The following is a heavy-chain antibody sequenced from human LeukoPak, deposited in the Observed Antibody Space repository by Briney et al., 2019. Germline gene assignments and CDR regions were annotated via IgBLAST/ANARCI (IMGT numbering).Heavy chain of an antibody. CDR1: GYTFTNYG. CDR3: ARLTYYYDSSSWTFDY. V-gene: IGHV7-4-1*02. CDR2: INTNTGYP. J-gene: IGHJ4*02. D-gene: IGHD3-22*01. Sequence: ASVRVSCKASGYTFTNYGINWVRQAPGRGLEWMGWINTNTGYPTYAQGFTGRFVFSLDTSVSTAYLQISSLEAEDTAVYYCARLTYYYDSSSWTFDYWGQGTQATVPS.